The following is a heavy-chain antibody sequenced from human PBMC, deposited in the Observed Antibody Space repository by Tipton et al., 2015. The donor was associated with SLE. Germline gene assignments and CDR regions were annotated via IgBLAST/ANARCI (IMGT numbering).Heavy chain of an antibody. V-gene: IGHV4-59*01. J-gene: IGHJ4*02. CDR3: ARAYSGTYYFDY. D-gene: IGHD1-26*01. CDR2: IYYSGST. CDR1: GGSISSYY. Sequence: TLSLTCTVSGGSISSYYWSWIRQPPGKGLEWIGYIYYSGSTNYNPSLKSRVTISVDTSKNQFSLKLSSVTAADTAVYYFARAYSGTYYFDYWGQGTLVTASS.